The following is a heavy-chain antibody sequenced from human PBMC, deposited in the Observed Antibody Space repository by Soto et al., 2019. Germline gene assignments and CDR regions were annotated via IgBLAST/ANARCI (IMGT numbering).Heavy chain of an antibody. J-gene: IGHJ5*02. CDR3: AKDLGRYNWNDGGVPWFDP. Sequence: GGSLRLSCAASGFTFSSYGMHWVRQAPGKGLEWVAVISYDGSNKYYADSVKGRFTISRDNSKNTLYLQMNSLRAEDTAVYYCAKDLGRYNWNDGGVPWFDPWGQGTLVTVSS. CDR1: GFTFSSYG. D-gene: IGHD1-1*01. V-gene: IGHV3-30*18. CDR2: ISYDGSNK.